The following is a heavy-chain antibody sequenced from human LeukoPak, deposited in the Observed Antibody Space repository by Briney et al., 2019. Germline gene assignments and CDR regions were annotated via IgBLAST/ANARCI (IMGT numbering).Heavy chain of an antibody. Sequence: GGSLRLSCAASGFTFSSYAMSWVRQAPGKGLEWVSSISGSGGRTYYADSVKGRFTISRDNPNNTLYLQMNSLRAEDTAVYYCAKDQGIQLWLKYFQHWGQGTLVTVSS. V-gene: IGHV3-23*01. CDR1: GFTFSSYA. CDR2: ISGSGGRT. D-gene: IGHD5-18*01. CDR3: AKDQGIQLWLKYFQH. J-gene: IGHJ1*01.